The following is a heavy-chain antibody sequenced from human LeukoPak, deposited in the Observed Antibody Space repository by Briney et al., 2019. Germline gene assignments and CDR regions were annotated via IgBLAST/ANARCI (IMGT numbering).Heavy chain of an antibody. Sequence: SETLSLTCTVSGGSISSSSYYWGWIRQPPGKGLEWIGSIYYSGITYYNRSRKSRGTKSVDTSKNQFSLKLSSVTATDTAVYYCALGNIVVVPAGGYYFDYWGQGTLVPVSS. CDR1: GGSISSSSYY. V-gene: IGHV4-39*01. J-gene: IGHJ4*02. CDR3: ALGNIVVVPAGGYYFDY. D-gene: IGHD2-2*01. CDR2: IYYSGIT.